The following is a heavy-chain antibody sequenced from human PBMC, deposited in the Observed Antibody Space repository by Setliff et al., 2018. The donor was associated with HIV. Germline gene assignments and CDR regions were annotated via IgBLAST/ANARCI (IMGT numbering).Heavy chain of an antibody. D-gene: IGHD6-19*01. CDR2: ISSDGGTI. V-gene: IGHV3-48*01. Sequence: GSLRLSCAASGFIFSTYSMNWVRQAPGKGLEWVAYISSDGGTIYYADSVKGRFTISRDNAKNPLSLQMNSLRAEDTAVYYCARELYSTGKSLDFWGQGTLVTVSS. J-gene: IGHJ4*02. CDR1: GFIFSTYS. CDR3: ARELYSTGKSLDF.